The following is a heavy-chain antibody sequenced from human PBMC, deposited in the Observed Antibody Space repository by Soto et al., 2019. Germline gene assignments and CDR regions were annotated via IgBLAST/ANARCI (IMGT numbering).Heavy chain of an antibody. D-gene: IGHD5-18*01. J-gene: IGHJ4*02. Sequence: VQMVQSGAEVKKPGASVKGSCQTSVYKFSAYYFNWVRQAAGQGPEWMGWLNPSNGQTGYVQKFRGRVTMTRDTSIATVYLELSRLTSDDTAIYFCARETDTSMVDYWGQGTLVTVSS. CDR3: ARETDTSMVDY. CDR1: VYKFSAYY. V-gene: IGHV1-8*01. CDR2: LNPSNGQT.